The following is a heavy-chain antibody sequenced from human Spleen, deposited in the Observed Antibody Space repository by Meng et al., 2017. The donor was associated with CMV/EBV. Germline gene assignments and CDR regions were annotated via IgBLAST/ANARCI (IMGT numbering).Heavy chain of an antibody. CDR3: ARDSSGWYNWFDP. CDR2: INPSSGGT. D-gene: IGHD6-19*01. J-gene: IGHJ5*02. V-gene: IGHV1-2*02. Sequence: KASGYTFTGYYSHWMRQAPGQGLGWMGWINPSSGGTNYAQKFQGRVTMTRDTSISTAYMELSRLRSDDTAVYYCARDSSGWYNWFDPWGQGTLVTVSS. CDR1: GYTFTGYY.